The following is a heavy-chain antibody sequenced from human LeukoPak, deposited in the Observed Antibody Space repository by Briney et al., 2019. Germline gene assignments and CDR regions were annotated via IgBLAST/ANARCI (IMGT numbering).Heavy chain of an antibody. CDR3: ARGYDILTGYLYDY. J-gene: IGHJ4*02. V-gene: IGHV3-7*01. Sequence: GGSLRLSCAASGFTFSNYWMSWVRQAPGKGLEWVANIKQDGSEKYYVDTVKGRFTISRDNAKKSLYLQMNSLRAEDTAVYYCARGYDILTGYLYDYWGQGTLVTVSS. CDR1: GFTFSNYW. D-gene: IGHD3-9*01. CDR2: IKQDGSEK.